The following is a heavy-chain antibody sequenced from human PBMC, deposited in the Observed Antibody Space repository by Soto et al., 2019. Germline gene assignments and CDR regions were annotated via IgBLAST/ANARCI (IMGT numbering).Heavy chain of an antibody. CDR3: AKGNYYYYGMDV. V-gene: IGHV5-10-1*01. CDR1: GYSFTSYW. CDR2: IDPSDSYT. Sequence: PGESLKISXKGSGYSFTSYWISWVRQMPGKGLEWMGRIDPSDSYTNYSPSFQGHVTISADKSISTAYLQWSSLKASDTAMYYCAKGNYYYYGMDVWGQGTTVTVSS. J-gene: IGHJ6*02.